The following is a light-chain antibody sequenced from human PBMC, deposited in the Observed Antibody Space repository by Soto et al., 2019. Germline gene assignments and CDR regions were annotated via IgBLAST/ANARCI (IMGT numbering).Light chain of an antibody. CDR3: AAWDDSLSGRNYV. CDR1: SSNIGSNY. V-gene: IGLV1-47*02. Sequence: QSVLTQPPSASGTPGQRVTISCSGSSSNIGSNYVYCYQQLPGTAPKLLIYSNNQRPSGVPDRFSGSKSGTSASLAISGLRSEDEADYYCAAWDDSLSGRNYVFRTATKPTV. CDR2: SNN. J-gene: IGLJ1*01.